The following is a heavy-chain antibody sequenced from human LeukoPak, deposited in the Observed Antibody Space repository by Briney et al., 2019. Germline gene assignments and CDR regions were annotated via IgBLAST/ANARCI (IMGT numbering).Heavy chain of an antibody. V-gene: IGHV3-23*01. Sequence: GGSLRLSWAASGFTVGSNYMSWVRQAPGKGREWVSAISGRGASTYYADSVKGRFTISRDNSKNTLYLQMNSLRAEDTAVYYCAKDGRETETYYYDSSGYYYFDYWGQGTLVTVSS. D-gene: IGHD3-22*01. CDR1: GFTVGSNY. CDR3: AKDGRETETYYYDSSGYYYFDY. CDR2: ISGRGAST. J-gene: IGHJ4*02.